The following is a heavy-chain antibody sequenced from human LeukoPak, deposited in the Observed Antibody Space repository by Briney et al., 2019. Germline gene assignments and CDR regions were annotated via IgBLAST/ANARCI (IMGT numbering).Heavy chain of an antibody. V-gene: IGHV1-24*01. Sequence: ASVKVSCKXSGYTLTELSMHWVRQAPGKGLEWMGGFDPEDGETIYAQKFQGRVTMTEDTSTDTAYMELSSLRSEDTAVYYCATDVLRAPSREMNWFDPWGQGTLVTVSS. CDR3: ATDVLRAPSREMNWFDP. D-gene: IGHD3-16*01. J-gene: IGHJ5*02. CDR2: FDPEDGET. CDR1: GYTLTELS.